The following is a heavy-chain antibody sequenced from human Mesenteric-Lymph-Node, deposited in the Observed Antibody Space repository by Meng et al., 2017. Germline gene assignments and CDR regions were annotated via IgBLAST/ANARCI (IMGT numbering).Heavy chain of an antibody. D-gene: IGHD3-22*01. CDR1: GFTFSSYA. CDR2: ISPSGGNT. Sequence: GESLKISCAASGFTFSSYAMTWVRQAPGKGLEWVSGISPSGGNTYYADSVKGRFTISRDNSKNTLYLQMNSLRVEDTAVYYCAKDVTVVPTPDRVWGQGTLVTVSS. V-gene: IGHV3-23*01. CDR3: AKDVTVVPTPDRV. J-gene: IGHJ4*02.